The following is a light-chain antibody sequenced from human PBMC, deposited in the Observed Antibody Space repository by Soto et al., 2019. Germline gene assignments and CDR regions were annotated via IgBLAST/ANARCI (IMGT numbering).Light chain of an antibody. J-gene: IGKJ1*01. CDR3: QKSYSSPPK. CDR1: QSISSY. Sequence: DIQITHSPSSLSASVVDRVTITFRASQSISSYLNWYQQKPGKAPKLLIFAASSLQSGVPSRFSGSRSGPDFTLTISSLQPEDFATYYCQKSYSSPPKFGQGTKVDIK. CDR2: AAS. V-gene: IGKV1-39*01.